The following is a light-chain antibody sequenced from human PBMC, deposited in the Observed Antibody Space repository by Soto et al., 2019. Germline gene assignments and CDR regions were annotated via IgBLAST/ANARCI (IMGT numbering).Light chain of an antibody. CDR1: RSISRY. CDR3: KQSYSTQWT. Sequence: DIQMTQSPSSLSASVGDRVNMTCRASRSISRYLNWYQQKPGKAPNLLIYAASSLQSGVPSRFSGAGSGTDFTLTIANLHPEDFAIYYCKQSYSTQWTFGQGTK. J-gene: IGKJ1*01. CDR2: AAS. V-gene: IGKV1-39*01.